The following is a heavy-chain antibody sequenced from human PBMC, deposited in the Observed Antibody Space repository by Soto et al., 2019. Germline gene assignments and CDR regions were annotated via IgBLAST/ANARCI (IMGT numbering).Heavy chain of an antibody. V-gene: IGHV4-34*01. CDR2: INHSGST. CDR3: ARLTEVKWFGEFNSLFDY. CDR1: GGSFSGYY. D-gene: IGHD3-10*01. J-gene: IGHJ4*02. Sequence: SETLSLTCAVYGGSFSGYYWSWIRQPPGKGLEWIGEINHSGSTNYNPSLKSRVTISVDTSKNQFSLKLSSVTAADTAVYYCARLTEVKWFGEFNSLFDYWGQGTQVTVSS.